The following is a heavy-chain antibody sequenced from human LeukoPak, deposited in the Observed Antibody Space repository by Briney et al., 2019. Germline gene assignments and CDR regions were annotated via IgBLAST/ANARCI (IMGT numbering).Heavy chain of an antibody. CDR2: IYTSGST. D-gene: IGHD3-10*01. CDR1: GGSISSYY. CDR3: AGNYYGSGSYYSEDRY. Sequence: PSETLSLTCTVSGGSISSYYWSWLRQPAGKGLEWLGRIYTSGSTNYNPSLKSRVTISVDTSKKQFSLKLSSVTAADTAVYYCAGNYYGSGSYYSEDRYWGQGTLVTVSS. V-gene: IGHV4-4*07. J-gene: IGHJ4*02.